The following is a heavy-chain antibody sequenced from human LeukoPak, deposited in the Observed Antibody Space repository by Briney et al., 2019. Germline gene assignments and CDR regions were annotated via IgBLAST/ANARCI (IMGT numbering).Heavy chain of an antibody. Sequence: GGSLRLSCAASGFTFSSYSMNWVRQAPGKGLEWVSCISSSSSYIYHADSVKGRFTISRDNAKNSLYLQMNSVRAEDTAVYYCAKQLGIAVAGADDAFDIWGQGTMVTVSS. CDR3: AKQLGIAVAGADDAFDI. D-gene: IGHD6-19*01. CDR2: ISSSSSYI. V-gene: IGHV3-21*01. CDR1: GFTFSSYS. J-gene: IGHJ3*02.